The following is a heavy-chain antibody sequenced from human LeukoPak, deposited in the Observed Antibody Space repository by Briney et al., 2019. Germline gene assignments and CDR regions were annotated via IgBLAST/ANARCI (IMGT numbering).Heavy chain of an antibody. Sequence: SETLSPTCTVSGGSISSSTYYWGWIRQPPGKGLEWIGSIYYSGSTYYNPSLKSRVTISVDTSKNQFSLKLSSVTAADTAVYYCARVPNVLVWFGEFNWGQGTLVTVSS. J-gene: IGHJ4*02. CDR2: IYYSGST. V-gene: IGHV4-39*01. D-gene: IGHD3-10*01. CDR1: GGSISSSTYY. CDR3: ARVPNVLVWFGEFN.